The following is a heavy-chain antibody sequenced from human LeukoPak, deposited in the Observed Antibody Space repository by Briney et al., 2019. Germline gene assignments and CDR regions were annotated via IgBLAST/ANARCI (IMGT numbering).Heavy chain of an antibody. D-gene: IGHD3-22*01. Sequence: ASVKVSCKASGYTFTSYDINWVRQATGHRLEWMGWMNTNSGNTGYAQKFQGRVTMTRNTSISTAYMELSSLRSEDTAVYYCARGPGSSGYYLDYWGQGTLVTVSS. CDR3: ARGPGSSGYYLDY. V-gene: IGHV1-8*01. CDR1: GYTFTSYD. CDR2: MNTNSGNT. J-gene: IGHJ4*02.